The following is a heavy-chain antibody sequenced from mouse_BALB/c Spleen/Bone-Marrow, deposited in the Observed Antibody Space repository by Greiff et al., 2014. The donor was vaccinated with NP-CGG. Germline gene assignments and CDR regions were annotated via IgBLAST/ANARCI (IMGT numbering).Heavy chain of an antibody. D-gene: IGHD2-3*01. CDR2: INPSSGYT. J-gene: IGHJ2*01. Sequence: VQLQQSGAELARPGASVKMSCRASGYTFTTYTIHWVRQRPGQGLEWIGYINPSSGYTNYNQKFKDKATLTADKSSSTAYMQLSSLTSEDSAVYYCARRDDGYVFFDYWGRGTTPTVSS. V-gene: IGHV1-4*01. CDR1: GYTFTTYT. CDR3: ARRDDGYVFFDY.